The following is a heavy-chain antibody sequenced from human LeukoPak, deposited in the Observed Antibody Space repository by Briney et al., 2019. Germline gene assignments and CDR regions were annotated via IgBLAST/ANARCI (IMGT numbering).Heavy chain of an antibody. D-gene: IGHD1-7*01. CDR1: GFSISSYE. V-gene: IGHV3-48*03. Sequence: GGSLRLSCAASGFSISSYEMSWVRQAPGKGLGWVSYISSSGSTIYYADSVKGRCTISRHNAKNSLYLAMNSLRAEDRAVYYCERVELAPYYYYLDVWGKGTTVTVSS. J-gene: IGHJ6*03. CDR3: ERVELAPYYYYLDV. CDR2: ISSSGSTI.